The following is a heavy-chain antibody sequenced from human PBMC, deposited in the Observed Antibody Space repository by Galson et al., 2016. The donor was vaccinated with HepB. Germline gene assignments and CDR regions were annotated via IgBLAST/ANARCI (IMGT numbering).Heavy chain of an antibody. Sequence: SVKVSCKASGYTFTNYGLSWVRQAPGQGLEYMGWISAYNGDTNYAQNLQGRVTMTTDTSTSTAYMELRSLRSDDTAVYYCARGARGYFDYWGQGTLVTVSS. D-gene: IGHD3-10*01. CDR2: ISAYNGDT. CDR1: GYTFTNYG. V-gene: IGHV1-18*01. CDR3: ARGARGYFDY. J-gene: IGHJ4*02.